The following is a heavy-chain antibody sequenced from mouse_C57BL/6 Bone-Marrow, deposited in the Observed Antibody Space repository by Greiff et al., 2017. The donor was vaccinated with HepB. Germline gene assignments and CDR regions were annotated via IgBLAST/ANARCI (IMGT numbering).Heavy chain of an antibody. D-gene: IGHD2-4*01. CDR2: ISSGGSYT. CDR1: GFTFSSYG. Sequence: EVKLMDSGGDLVKPGGSLKLSCAASGFTFSSYGMSWVRQTPDKRLEWVATISSGGSYTYYPDSVKGRFTISRDNAKNTLYLQMSSLKSEDTAMYYCARFYDYDTWFAYWGQGTLVTVSA. J-gene: IGHJ3*01. V-gene: IGHV5-6*01. CDR3: ARFYDYDTWFAY.